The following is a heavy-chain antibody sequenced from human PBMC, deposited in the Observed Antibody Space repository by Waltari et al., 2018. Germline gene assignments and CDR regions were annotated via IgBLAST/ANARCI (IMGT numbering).Heavy chain of an antibody. CDR2: IYSGGST. V-gene: IGHV3-53*01. CDR3: ARARPGFYGVSAFDI. D-gene: IGHD2-2*01. J-gene: IGHJ3*02. CDR1: GFIVSRTY. Sequence: EVQLVESGGGLIQPGGSLRLSCAASGFIVSRTYMRWVRPAPGKGLEGVSVIYSGGSTYYADSVKGRFIIYRDNSKNTLYLQMNNLRAEDTAVYYCARARPGFYGVSAFDIWGQGTMVTVSS.